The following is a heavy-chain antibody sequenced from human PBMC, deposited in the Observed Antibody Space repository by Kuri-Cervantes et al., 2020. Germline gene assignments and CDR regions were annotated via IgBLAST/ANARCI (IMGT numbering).Heavy chain of an antibody. V-gene: IGHV4-59*12. CDR1: GGSISRYY. CDR2: IYYSGST. D-gene: IGHD3/OR15-3a*01. J-gene: IGHJ4*02. CDR3: AREWTGFDY. Sequence: SETLSLTCTVAGGSISRYYWSWNRPPPGKGMAWIGYIYYSGSTNYNPSLKSRVTISVDTSKNQFTLKLSSVAAADTAVYYFAREWTGFDYWGQGTLVTVSS.